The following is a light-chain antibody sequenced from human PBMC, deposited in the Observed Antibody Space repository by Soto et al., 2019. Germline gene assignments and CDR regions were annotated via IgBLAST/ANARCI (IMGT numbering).Light chain of an antibody. J-gene: IGKJ1*01. Sequence: VLTQSPGTLSLSPGESATLSCRASQSVSSSNLAWYQQKPAQAPRLLIYAASRRAPGIPERFSGSGSGTDFTLTISRLEPEGFAVYYCQQYDRSPRTFGQGTKVDIK. CDR3: QQYDRSPRT. CDR2: AAS. CDR1: QSVSSSN. V-gene: IGKV3-20*01.